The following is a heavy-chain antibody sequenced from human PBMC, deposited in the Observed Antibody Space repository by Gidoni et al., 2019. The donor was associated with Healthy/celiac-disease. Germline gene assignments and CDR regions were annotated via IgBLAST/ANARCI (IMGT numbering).Heavy chain of an antibody. J-gene: IGHJ4*02. CDR3: ARGVYYYDSSGYSEGGVDY. CDR1: GYSFTSYW. V-gene: IGHV5-10-1*03. Sequence: EVQLVQSGAEVKKPGESLRISCTGSGYSFTSYWISWVRQMPGKGLEWMGRIDPSDSYTNYSPSFQGHVTISADKSISTAYLQWSSLKASDTAMYYCARGVYYYDSSGYSEGGVDYWGQGTLVTVSS. D-gene: IGHD3-22*01. CDR2: IDPSDSYT.